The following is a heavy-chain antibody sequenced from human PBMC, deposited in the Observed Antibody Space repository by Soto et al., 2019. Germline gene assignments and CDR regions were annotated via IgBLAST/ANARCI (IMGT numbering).Heavy chain of an antibody. CDR3: ARHGGYSGYDLPYYYYYGTDV. D-gene: IGHD5-12*01. CDR2: IYYSGST. CDR1: GGSISSYY. Sequence: SETLSLTCTVSGGSISSYYWSWIRQPPGKGLEWIGYIYYSGSTNYNPSLKSRVTISVDTSKNQFSLKLSSVTAADTAVYYCARHGGYSGYDLPYYYYYGTDVWGQGTTVTVSS. V-gene: IGHV4-59*08. J-gene: IGHJ6*02.